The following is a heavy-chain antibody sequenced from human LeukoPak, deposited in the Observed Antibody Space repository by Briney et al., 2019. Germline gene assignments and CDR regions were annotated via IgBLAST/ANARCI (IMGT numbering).Heavy chain of an antibody. CDR3: ARGPRYYYDSSGRGTTDY. Sequence: ASVKVSFTASGYTFTSYGISWVRQAPGQGLEWMGWISAYNGNTNYAQKLQGRVTMTTDTSTSTAYMELRSLRSDDTAVYYCARGPRYYYDSSGRGTTDYWGQGTLVTVSS. CDR2: ISAYNGNT. D-gene: IGHD3-22*01. V-gene: IGHV1-18*01. CDR1: GYTFTSYG. J-gene: IGHJ4*02.